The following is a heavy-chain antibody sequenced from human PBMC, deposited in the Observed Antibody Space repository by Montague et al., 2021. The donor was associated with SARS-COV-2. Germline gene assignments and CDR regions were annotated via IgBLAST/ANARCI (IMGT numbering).Heavy chain of an antibody. CDR1: GFTVSSNY. J-gene: IGHJ5*02. CDR2: IYSSGST. CDR3: ARQILTMVRGVPRNWFDP. D-gene: IGHD3-10*01. V-gene: IGHV3-66*04. Sequence: SLRLSCAASGFTVSSNYMTWVRQAPGKGLEWVSLIYSSGSTFYADSVPGRFTISRDNSNNTLYLHMNSLRAEDTAVYYFARQILTMVRGVPRNWFDPWGQGTLATVSS.